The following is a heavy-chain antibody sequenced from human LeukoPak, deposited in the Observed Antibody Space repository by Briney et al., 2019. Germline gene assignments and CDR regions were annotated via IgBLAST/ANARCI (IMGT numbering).Heavy chain of an antibody. CDR3: ARDTHCSSSSCYIEDI. Sequence: SETLSLTCTVSGDSLRDSSYYWAWTRQPPGKGLEWIGSVYSSGSTYYAPSLKSRVTISVDTAKNQFSLKLTSVTAADTAVYYGARDTHCSSSSCYIEDIWGQGTMVIVSS. D-gene: IGHD2-2*01. CDR2: VYSSGST. V-gene: IGHV4-39*07. CDR1: GDSLRDSSYY. J-gene: IGHJ3*02.